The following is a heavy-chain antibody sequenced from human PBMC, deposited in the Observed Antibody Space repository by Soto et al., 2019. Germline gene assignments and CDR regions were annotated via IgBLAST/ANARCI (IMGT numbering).Heavy chain of an antibody. CDR2: IYFNGNT. Sequence: PSETLSLTCTVSGGSMTTTGYYWNWVRQHPGKGLEWIGYIYFNGNTHYNPSLKSRLTISVETSKNQFSLRLKSVTAADTAVYYCARSVGGWELLPAYWGPGTLVT. J-gene: IGHJ4*02. V-gene: IGHV4-31*03. CDR1: GGSMTTTGYY. CDR3: ARSVGGWELLPAY. D-gene: IGHD1-26*01.